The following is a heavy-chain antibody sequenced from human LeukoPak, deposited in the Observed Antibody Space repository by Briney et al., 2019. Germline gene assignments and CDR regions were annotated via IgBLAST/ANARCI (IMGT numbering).Heavy chain of an antibody. V-gene: IGHV3-49*04. CDR3: TRISSSPAALYYYYMDV. D-gene: IGHD6-6*01. CDR2: IRSDRYGGTS. J-gene: IGHJ6*03. Sequence: GGSLRLSCTASGFTFGDNPLNWVRQAPRKWLKWVGLIRSDRYGGTSEYVASVNGRFSISRDASRNILYLEMNSLRNEDTAVYFCTRISSSPAALYYYYMDVWGKGIPATVSS. CDR1: GFTFGDNP.